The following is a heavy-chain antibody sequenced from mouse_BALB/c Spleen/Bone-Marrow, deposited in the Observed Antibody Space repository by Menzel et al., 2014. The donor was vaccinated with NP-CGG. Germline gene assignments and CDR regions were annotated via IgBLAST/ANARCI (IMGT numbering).Heavy chain of an antibody. Sequence: VQLQQSGAELVRPGASVKLSCRASDYSFTSYWVNWVKQRPGQGLEWIGMIHPSDSETRLNQKFKDKATLTVDKSSSPGYMQLSSPTSEDSAVYFCARGGYDGWYFDVWGAGTTVTVSS. CDR1: DYSFTSYW. J-gene: IGHJ1*01. CDR2: IHPSDSET. V-gene: IGHV1S82*01. CDR3: ARGGYDGWYFDV. D-gene: IGHD2-2*01.